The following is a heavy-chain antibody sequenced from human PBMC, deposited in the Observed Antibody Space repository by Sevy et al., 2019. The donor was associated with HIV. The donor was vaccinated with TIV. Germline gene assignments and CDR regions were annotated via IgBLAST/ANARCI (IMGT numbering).Heavy chain of an antibody. CDR1: GSALPELA. V-gene: IGHV1-24*01. CDR2: FDPEDGET. Sequence: ASVKVSCKVSGSALPELAMHWVRQAPGKGLEWMATFDPEDGETFYAQKFQGRVTMPEDTATDTAYLELVSLRSEDTAVYYCATTKDYYEGSGYAFDGWGQGTLVTVSS. J-gene: IGHJ4*02. D-gene: IGHD3-22*01. CDR3: ATTKDYYEGSGYAFDG.